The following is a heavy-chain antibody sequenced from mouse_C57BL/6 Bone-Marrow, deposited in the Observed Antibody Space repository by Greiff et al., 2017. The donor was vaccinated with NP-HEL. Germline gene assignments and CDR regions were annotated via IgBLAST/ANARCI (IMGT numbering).Heavy chain of an antibody. Sequence: QVQLKQPGAELVKPGASVKLSCKASGYTFTSYWMHWVKQRPGQGLEWIGMIHPNSGSTNYNEKFKSKATLTVDKSSSTAYMQLSSLTSEDSAVYYCATPGSSYGFAYWGQGTLVTVSA. CDR3: ATPGSSYGFAY. V-gene: IGHV1-64*01. J-gene: IGHJ3*01. D-gene: IGHD1-1*01. CDR1: GYTFTSYW. CDR2: IHPNSGST.